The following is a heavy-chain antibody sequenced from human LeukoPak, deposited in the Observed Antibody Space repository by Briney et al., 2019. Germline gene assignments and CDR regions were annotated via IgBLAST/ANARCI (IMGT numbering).Heavy chain of an antibody. Sequence: PGGSLRLSCAASGFTFRTYSMNWVRQAPGKGLEWVSSISGSSSYLSYADSVKGRFTISRDNAKNSLYLQMNSLRAEDTAVYYCARDPLYGSPYYCMDVWGKGTTVTVSS. CDR2: ISGSSSYL. CDR3: ARDPLYGSPYYCMDV. V-gene: IGHV3-21*01. CDR1: GFTFRTYS. J-gene: IGHJ6*03. D-gene: IGHD2-15*01.